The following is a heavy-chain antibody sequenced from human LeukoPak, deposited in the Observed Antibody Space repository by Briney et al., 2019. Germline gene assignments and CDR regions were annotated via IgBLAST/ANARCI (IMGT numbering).Heavy chain of an antibody. Sequence: SETLSLTCTVSGGSISSYYWSWIRQPPGKGLEWIGYIYYSGSTNYNPSLKSRVTISVDTSKNQFSLKLSSVTAADTAVYYCARVPIRYSSSSGWSDPWGQGTLVTVSS. D-gene: IGHD6-6*01. J-gene: IGHJ5*02. CDR2: IYYSGST. CDR1: GGSISSYY. V-gene: IGHV4-59*01. CDR3: ARVPIRYSSSSGWSDP.